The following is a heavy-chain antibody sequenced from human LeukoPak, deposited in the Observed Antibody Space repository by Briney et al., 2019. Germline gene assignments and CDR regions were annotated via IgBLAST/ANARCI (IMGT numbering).Heavy chain of an antibody. J-gene: IGHJ4*02. CDR2: TIPILGIA. V-gene: IGHV1-69*10. D-gene: IGHD3-10*01. CDR3: ARDRGPATSSDY. Sequence: SVKVSCKASGGTFSSYAISWVRQAPGQGLEWMGGTIPILGIANYAQKFQGRVTITADKSTSTAYMELSSLRSEDTAVYYCARDRGPATSSDYWGQGTLVTVSS. CDR1: GGTFSSYA.